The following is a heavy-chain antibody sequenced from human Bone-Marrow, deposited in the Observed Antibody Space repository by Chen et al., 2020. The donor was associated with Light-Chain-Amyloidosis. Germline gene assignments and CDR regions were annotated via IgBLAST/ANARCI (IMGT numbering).Heavy chain of an antibody. CDR1: GFTNSNYA. D-gene: IGHD3-10*02. Sequence: EVQLVESGGGLVQPGGSLRLSCAASGFTNSNYAMSWVRQAPGRGLEWVSTISGTGGSTFYADSVKGRFTFSRDTSRNTLDLQLTSLRAEDTAIYYCTKSQCSPARFNYFDSWGHGTLVIVSS. CDR2: ISGTGGST. V-gene: IGHV3-23*04. J-gene: IGHJ5*01. CDR3: TKSQCSPARFNYFDS.